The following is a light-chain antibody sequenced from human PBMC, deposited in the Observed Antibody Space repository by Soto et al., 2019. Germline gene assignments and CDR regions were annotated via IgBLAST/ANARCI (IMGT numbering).Light chain of an antibody. Sequence: IVRTQSPATLSVSPGERATLSCRASQSVSSNLAWYQQKPGQAPRLLIYGASTRATGIPARFSGSGSGTEFTLTISSLQSEDFAVYYCQQYNNWPITFGQGTRLAIK. CDR1: QSVSSN. V-gene: IGKV3-15*01. CDR2: GAS. CDR3: QQYNNWPIT. J-gene: IGKJ5*01.